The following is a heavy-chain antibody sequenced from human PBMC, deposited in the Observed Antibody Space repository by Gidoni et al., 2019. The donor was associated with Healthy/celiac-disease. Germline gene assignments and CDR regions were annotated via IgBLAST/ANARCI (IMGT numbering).Heavy chain of an antibody. CDR2: ISSSSSTI. Sequence: KGLEWVSYISSSSSTIYYADSVKGRFTISRDNAKNSLYLQMNSLRDEDTAVYYCARVKGGSYSSSYGMDVWGQGTTVTVSS. CDR3: ARVKGGSYSSSYGMDV. J-gene: IGHJ6*02. D-gene: IGHD1-26*01. V-gene: IGHV3-48*02.